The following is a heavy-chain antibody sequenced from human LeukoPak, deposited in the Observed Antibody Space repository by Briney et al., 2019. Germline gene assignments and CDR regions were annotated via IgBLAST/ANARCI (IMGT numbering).Heavy chain of an antibody. Sequence: SGTLSLTCAVYGGSFSGYYWSWIRQPPGKGLEWIGEINHSGSTNYNPSLKSRVTISVDTSKNQFSLKLSSVTAADTAVYYCARGQRLRWERIYFQHWGQGTLVTVSS. D-gene: IGHD4-23*01. CDR3: ARGQRLRWERIYFQH. V-gene: IGHV4-34*01. CDR1: GGSFSGYY. J-gene: IGHJ1*01. CDR2: INHSGST.